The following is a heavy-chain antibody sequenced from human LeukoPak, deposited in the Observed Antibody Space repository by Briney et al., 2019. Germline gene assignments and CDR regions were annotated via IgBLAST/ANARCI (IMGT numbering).Heavy chain of an antibody. Sequence: SETLSLTCTVSGGSISSSSDFWAWIRQPPGKGLEWLGSIHNSGSAYYSPSLKSRVTMSVDTSKNQFSLRLSSVTAADTAVYYCARLELFYADSWGQGALVTVSS. CDR2: IHNSGSA. J-gene: IGHJ4*02. V-gene: IGHV4-39*01. D-gene: IGHD1-26*01. CDR3: ARLELFYADS. CDR1: GGSISSSSDF.